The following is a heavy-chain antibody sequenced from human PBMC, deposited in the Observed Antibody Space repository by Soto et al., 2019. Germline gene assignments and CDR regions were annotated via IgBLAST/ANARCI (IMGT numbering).Heavy chain of an antibody. CDR1: GFTFTAYA. CDR3: AGDFRASSGWTRGYLDY. V-gene: IGHV3-30*04. D-gene: IGHD6-19*01. Sequence: QVKLVESGGSVVQPGRSLRLSCAPSGFTFTAYAFHWVRQAPGKGLEWVSVISYDGRNIYYADSVKGRFTISRDNSKNTLYRHVNSLRAKDTAVYYGAGDFRASSGWTRGYLDYWGQGALVTVSS. J-gene: IGHJ4*02. CDR2: ISYDGRNI.